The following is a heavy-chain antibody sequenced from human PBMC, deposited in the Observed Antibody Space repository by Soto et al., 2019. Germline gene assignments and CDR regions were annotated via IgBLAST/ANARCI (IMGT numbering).Heavy chain of an antibody. CDR2: ISWNSGSI. J-gene: IGHJ4*02. D-gene: IGHD2-2*01. V-gene: IGHV3-9*01. CDR1: GFTFDDYA. CDR3: AKGGQLLSEGGGY. Sequence: EVQLVESGGGLVQPGRSLRLSCAASGFTFDDYAMHWVRQAPGKGLEWVSGISWNSGSIGYAGSVKGRFTISRDNAKNSLYLHMNSLSAEDTALYDCAKGGQLLSEGGGYWGQGTLVTVSS.